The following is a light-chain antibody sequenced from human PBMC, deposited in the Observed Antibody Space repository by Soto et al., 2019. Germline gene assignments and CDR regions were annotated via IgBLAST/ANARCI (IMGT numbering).Light chain of an antibody. CDR3: QQLNSYPFT. CDR2: AAS. V-gene: IGKV1-9*01. Sequence: EIQLTQSASFLCASVGDRVNMXCRASQGISSNLAWYQQKPGKAPKLLIYAASTLQGVGPSRFSGSGSVTEFTRTISSLQPEDFATYYGQQLNSYPFTFGGGTKVDIK. CDR1: QGISSN. J-gene: IGKJ4*01.